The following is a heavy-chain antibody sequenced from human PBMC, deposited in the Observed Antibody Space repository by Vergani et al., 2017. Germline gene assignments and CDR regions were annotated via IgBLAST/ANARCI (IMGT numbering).Heavy chain of an antibody. CDR1: GFTFSSYS. CDR3: ARDLRGGKYYDFQANYYYDMDV. D-gene: IGHD3-3*01. Sequence: EVQLVESGGGLVKPGGSLRLSCAASGFTFSSYSMNWVRQAPGKGLEWVSSISSSSSYIYYADSVKGRFTISRDNAKNSLYLQMNSLRAEDTAVYYCARDLRGGKYYDFQANYYYDMDVWGKGTTVTVSS. J-gene: IGHJ6*03. V-gene: IGHV3-21*01. CDR2: ISSSSSYI.